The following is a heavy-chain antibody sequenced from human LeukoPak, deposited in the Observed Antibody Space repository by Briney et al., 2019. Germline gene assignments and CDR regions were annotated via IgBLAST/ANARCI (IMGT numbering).Heavy chain of an antibody. D-gene: IGHD3-9*01. CDR3: AREADYDILTGYFGYFDY. Sequence: GGSLRLSCAASGFTVSSNYMSWVRQAPGKGLEGVSVIYSGGSTYYADSVKGRFTISRHNSKNTLYLQMNSLRAEDTAVYYCAREADYDILTGYFGYFDYWGQGTLVTVSS. CDR2: IYSGGST. V-gene: IGHV3-53*04. CDR1: GFTVSSNY. J-gene: IGHJ4*02.